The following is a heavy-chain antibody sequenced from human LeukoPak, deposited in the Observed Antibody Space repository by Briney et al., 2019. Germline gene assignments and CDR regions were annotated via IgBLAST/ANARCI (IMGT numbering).Heavy chain of an antibody. CDR3: AKGQRQYYYDSSGVDAFDI. CDR2: ISYDGSNK. D-gene: IGHD3-22*01. CDR1: GFTFSSYA. J-gene: IGHJ3*02. V-gene: IGHV3-30-3*01. Sequence: PGGSLRLSCAASGFTFSSYAMHWVRQAPGKGLEWVAVISYDGSNKYYADSVKGRFTISRDNSKNTLYLQMNSLRAEDMALYYCAKGQRQYYYDSSGVDAFDIWGQGTMVTVSS.